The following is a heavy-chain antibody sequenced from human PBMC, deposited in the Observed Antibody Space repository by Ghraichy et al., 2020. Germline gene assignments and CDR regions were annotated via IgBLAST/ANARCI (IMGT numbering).Heavy chain of an antibody. CDR1: GFTVSSNY. D-gene: IGHD1-26*01. V-gene: IGHV3-53*01. CDR2: IYSGGST. CDR3: AREQRELLDPLYYYYYMDV. Sequence: GGSLRLSCAASGFTVSSNYMSWVRQAPGKGLEWVSVIYSGGSTYYADSVKGRFTISRDNSKNTLYLQMNSLRAEDTAVYYCAREQRELLDPLYYYYYMDVWGKGTTVTVSS. J-gene: IGHJ6*03.